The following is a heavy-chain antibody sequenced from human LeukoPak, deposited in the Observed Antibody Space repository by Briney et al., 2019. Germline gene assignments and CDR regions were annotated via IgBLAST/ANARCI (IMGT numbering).Heavy chain of an antibody. Sequence: GGSLRLSCAAFGFTFSSYWMSWVRQAPGKGLEWVAVISYDGSNKYYADSEKGRITISRDNSKNMLYLQMNSLRTEDTAVYYCARGSQWLDSWFDCWGQGTLVTVSS. CDR1: GFTFSSYW. D-gene: IGHD6-19*01. J-gene: IGHJ4*02. V-gene: IGHV3-30-3*01. CDR3: ARGSQWLDSWFDC. CDR2: ISYDGSNK.